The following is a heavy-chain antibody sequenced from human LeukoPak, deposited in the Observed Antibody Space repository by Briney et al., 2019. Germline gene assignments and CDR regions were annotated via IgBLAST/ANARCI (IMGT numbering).Heavy chain of an antibody. CDR2: ISWDGGST. CDR3: ARFAAGGSYYYYMDV. J-gene: IGHJ6*03. D-gene: IGHD3-10*01. CDR1: GFTFDDYA. Sequence: GGSLRLSCAASGFTFDDYAMHWVRQAPGKGLEWVSLISWDGGSTYYADSVKGRFTISRDNSKNSLYLQMNSLRADDTAVYYCARFAAGGSYYYYMDVWGKGTTATVSS. V-gene: IGHV3-43D*03.